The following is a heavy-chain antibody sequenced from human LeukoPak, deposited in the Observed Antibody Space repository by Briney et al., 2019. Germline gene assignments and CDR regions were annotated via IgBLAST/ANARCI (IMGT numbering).Heavy chain of an antibody. V-gene: IGHV4-39*07. CDR1: GGSISSSSYY. CDR2: IYYSGST. D-gene: IGHD6-6*01. CDR3: ATGSKQLAFDY. J-gene: IGHJ4*02. Sequence: SETLSLTCTVSGGSISSSSYYWGWIRQPPGKGLEWTGSIYYSGSTYYNPSLKSRVTILVDTSKNQFSLKLSSVTAADTAVYYCATGSKQLAFDYWGQGTLVTVSS.